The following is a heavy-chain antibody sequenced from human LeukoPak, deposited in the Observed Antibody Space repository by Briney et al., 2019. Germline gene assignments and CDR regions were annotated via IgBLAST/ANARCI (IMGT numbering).Heavy chain of an antibody. Sequence: SSPLSLTCTFSGGFISNYYWSLLRAPPGKRLGWSGHIYYSGATKYTPSLKSRITISIDKSKNSLSLLLTSVSAEDTAVYYCARFGITVVRVGNYYCNYRGQGTLVTVSS. V-gene: IGHV4-59*08. D-gene: IGHD1-20*01. J-gene: IGHJ4*02. CDR1: GGFISNYY. CDR2: IYYSGAT. CDR3: ARFGITVVRVGNYYCNY.